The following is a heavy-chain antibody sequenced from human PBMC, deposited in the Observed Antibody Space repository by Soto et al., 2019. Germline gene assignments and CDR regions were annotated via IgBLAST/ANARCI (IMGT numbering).Heavy chain of an antibody. CDR3: ARGPTGWYGYDY. V-gene: IGHV3-74*01. J-gene: IGHJ4*02. D-gene: IGHD6-19*01. Sequence: EVQLVESGGGLVQPGGSLRLSCVASGFTFRSSWMHWVRQAQGKGLVWVSRINSDASTKNYADYVEGRFTIARDNAENTLYLQMDSLTAEDTAVYYCARGPTGWYGYDYWGQGTLVTVSS. CDR1: GFTFRSSW. CDR2: INSDASTK.